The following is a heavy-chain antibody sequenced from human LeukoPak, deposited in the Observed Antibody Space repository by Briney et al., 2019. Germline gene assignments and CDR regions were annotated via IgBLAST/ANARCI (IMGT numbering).Heavy chain of an antibody. J-gene: IGHJ4*02. Sequence: PGGSLRLSCAASGFTFRNYWMGWVRQAPGKGLEWVANTKPDGSAEYYADSVRGRFTTSRDNANNLLYLQMHRLRDEDKAVYYCERDGGLNTNFDYWGQGTLVTVSS. CDR3: ERDGGLNTNFDY. CDR1: GFTFRNYW. CDR2: TKPDGSAE. D-gene: IGHD2-15*01. V-gene: IGHV3-7*01.